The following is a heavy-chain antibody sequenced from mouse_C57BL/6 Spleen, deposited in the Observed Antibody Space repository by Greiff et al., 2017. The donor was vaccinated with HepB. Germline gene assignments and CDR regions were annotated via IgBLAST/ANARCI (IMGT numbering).Heavy chain of an antibody. CDR3: ARSARLYGSSYPSAWFAY. CDR1: GYTFTSYW. D-gene: IGHD1-1*01. CDR2: IHPNSGST. V-gene: IGHV1-64*01. J-gene: IGHJ3*01. Sequence: VQLQQPGAELVKPGASVKLSCKASGYTFTSYWMHWVKQRPGQGLEWIGMIHPNSGSTNYNEKFKSKATLTVDKSSSTAYMQLSSLTSEDSAVYSCARSARLYGSSYPSAWFAYWGQGTLVTVSA.